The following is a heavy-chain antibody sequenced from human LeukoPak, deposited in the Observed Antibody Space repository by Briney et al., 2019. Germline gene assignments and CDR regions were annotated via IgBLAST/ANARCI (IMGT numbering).Heavy chain of an antibody. CDR3: ARDLRDIVVVPAAPYYYYYYYMDV. D-gene: IGHD2-2*01. CDR1: GFTFSSYW. CDR2: IKQDGSEK. V-gene: IGHV3-7*01. J-gene: IGHJ6*03. Sequence: GGSLRLSCAASGFTFSSYWMSWVRQAPGKGLEWVANIKQDGSEKYYVDSVKGRFTISRDNAKNSLYLQMNSLRAEDTAVYYCARDLRDIVVVPAAPYYYYYYYMDVWGKGTTVTVSS.